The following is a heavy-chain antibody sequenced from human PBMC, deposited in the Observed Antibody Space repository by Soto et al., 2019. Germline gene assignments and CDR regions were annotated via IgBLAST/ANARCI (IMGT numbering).Heavy chain of an antibody. Sequence: SSVKVSCKASGGTFSSYAISWVRQAPGQGLEWMGGIIPIFGTANYAQKFQGRVAITADKSTSTAYMELSSLRSEDTAVYYCARAWIQLWAHEDFYYYGTDAWGQGTTVTVS. V-gene: IGHV1-69*06. CDR2: IIPIFGTA. J-gene: IGHJ6*02. CDR1: GGTFSSYA. D-gene: IGHD5-18*01. CDR3: ARAWIQLWAHEDFYYYGTDA.